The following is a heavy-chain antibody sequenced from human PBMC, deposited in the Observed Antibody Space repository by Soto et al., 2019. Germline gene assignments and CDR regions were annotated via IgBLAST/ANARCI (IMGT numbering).Heavy chain of an antibody. D-gene: IGHD3-22*01. Sequence: ASVKVSCKASGDTFTNYGISWVRQAPGQGLEWMGWISVYSGNTNYAQNVQGRVTMTTDTSTSTAYMELRSLRSDDTAVYYCARDRSPYYYDSSGYPHYWGQGTLVTVSS. CDR3: ARDRSPYYYDSSGYPHY. CDR1: GDTFTNYG. J-gene: IGHJ4*02. CDR2: ISVYSGNT. V-gene: IGHV1-18*01.